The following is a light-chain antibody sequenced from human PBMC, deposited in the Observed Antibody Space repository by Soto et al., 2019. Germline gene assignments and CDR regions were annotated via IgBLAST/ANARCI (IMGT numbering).Light chain of an antibody. Sequence: EIVLTQSPGTLSLSPGERATLSCRASESIDNNFLAWYQQKPGQAPRFLIYHASSRATGIPNRFSGSGSGTDFTLTISRLEPEDFAVYYCQQYGSAPPTFGPGIKVDVK. J-gene: IGKJ3*01. CDR2: HAS. CDR1: ESIDNNF. CDR3: QQYGSAPPT. V-gene: IGKV3-20*01.